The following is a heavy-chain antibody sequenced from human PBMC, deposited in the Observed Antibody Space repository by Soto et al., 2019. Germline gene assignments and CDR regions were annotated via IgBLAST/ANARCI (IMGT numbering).Heavy chain of an antibody. V-gene: IGHV4-59*01. CDR3: ARYRREAVAGYTLDN. Sequence: SETLSHTCSVCGGCICRNYWTWIRQPPGKGLEWIGYVYNSGSTNYNPSLKSRVTISEDTSKSQFSLKVNSMTAADTAVYYCARYRREAVAGYTLDNWGQGIFVTVSA. CDR1: GGCICRNY. D-gene: IGHD6-13*01. J-gene: IGHJ4*02. CDR2: VYNSGST.